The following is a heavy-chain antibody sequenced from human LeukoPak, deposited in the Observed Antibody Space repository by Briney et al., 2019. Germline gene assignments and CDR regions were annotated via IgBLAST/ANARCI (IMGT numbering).Heavy chain of an antibody. V-gene: IGHV3-23*01. J-gene: IGHJ4*02. CDR2: ISGGGSNT. D-gene: IGHD2-2*01. CDR1: GFTFSSYP. CDR3: AKYMPPAMQPFFDY. Sequence: GGSLRLSCAASGFTFSSYPMSWARQAPGKGLEWVSSISGGGSNTYYADSVKGRFTISRDDSKNTLYLQMNSLRAEDTAVYYCAKYMPPAMQPFFDYWGQGTLVTVSS.